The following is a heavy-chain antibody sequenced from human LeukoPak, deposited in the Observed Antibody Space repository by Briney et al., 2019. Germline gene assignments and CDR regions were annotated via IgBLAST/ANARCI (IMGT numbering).Heavy chain of an antibody. J-gene: IGHJ4*02. CDR2: IYTSGST. V-gene: IGHV4-4*07. CDR3: ASMVTAGTRKGVDY. Sequence: PSETLSLTCTVSGGSISSYYWSWIRQPAGKGLEWIGRIYTSGSTNYNPSLKSRVTMSVDTPKNQFSLKLSSVTAADTAVYYCASMVTAGTRKGVDYWGQGTLVTVSS. CDR1: GGSISSYY. D-gene: IGHD6-13*01.